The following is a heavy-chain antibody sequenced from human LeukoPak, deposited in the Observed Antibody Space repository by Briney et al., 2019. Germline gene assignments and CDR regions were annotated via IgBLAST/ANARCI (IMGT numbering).Heavy chain of an antibody. CDR1: GYSFTGYY. V-gene: IGHV1-69*13. CDR2: IIPIFGTA. Sequence: SVKVSCKASGYSFTGYYIHWVRRAPGQGLEWMGGIIPIFGTANYAQKFQGRVTITADESTSTAYMELSSLRSEDTAVYYCARNWGGGFDYWGQGTLVTVSS. D-gene: IGHD7-27*01. J-gene: IGHJ4*02. CDR3: ARNWGGGFDY.